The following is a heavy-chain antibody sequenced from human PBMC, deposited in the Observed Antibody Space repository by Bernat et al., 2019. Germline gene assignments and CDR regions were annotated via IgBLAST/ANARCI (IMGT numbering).Heavy chain of an antibody. D-gene: IGHD6-19*01. CDR3: AKSVYSSDNYGMDV. CDR2: IRYDGSKK. J-gene: IGHJ6*02. Sequence: QVHLVESGGGVVQPGGSLRLSCAASGFTFSSFGMHWVRQAPGKGLGWVALIRYDGSKKYYADSVKGQVTISRDNSKNMLYLQMNSLRAEDMAVYYCAKSVYSSDNYGMDVWGQGTTVTVSS. V-gene: IGHV3-30*02. CDR1: GFTFSSFG.